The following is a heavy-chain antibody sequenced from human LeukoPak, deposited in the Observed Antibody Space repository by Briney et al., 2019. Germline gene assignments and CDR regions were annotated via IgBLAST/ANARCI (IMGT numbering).Heavy chain of an antibody. CDR1: GLTFSSYG. CDR2: IRYDGSNK. D-gene: IGHD4/OR15-4a*01. J-gene: IGHJ4*02. Sequence: GGSLRLSCAASGLTFSSYGMHWVRQAPGKGLEWVAFIRYDGSNKYYADSVKGRFTISRDNSKNTLYLQMNSLRAEDTAVYYCAAHGASVYYFDYWGQGTLVTVSS. V-gene: IGHV3-30*02. CDR3: AAHGASVYYFDY.